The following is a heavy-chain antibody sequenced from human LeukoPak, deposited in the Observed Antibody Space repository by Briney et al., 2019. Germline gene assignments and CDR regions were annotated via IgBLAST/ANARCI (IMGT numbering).Heavy chain of an antibody. CDR3: ARDSPKRYSGSYFDY. Sequence: PSETLSLTCTVSGGSISSGGYYWSWIRQPPGKGLEWIGFIYDSGSTSYNSSLKSRVAISVDRSKNQFSLKLTSVTAADTAVYYCARDSPKRYSGSYFDYWGQGNLVTVSS. J-gene: IGHJ4*02. CDR1: GGSISSGGYY. CDR2: IYDSGST. V-gene: IGHV4-30-2*01. D-gene: IGHD1-26*01.